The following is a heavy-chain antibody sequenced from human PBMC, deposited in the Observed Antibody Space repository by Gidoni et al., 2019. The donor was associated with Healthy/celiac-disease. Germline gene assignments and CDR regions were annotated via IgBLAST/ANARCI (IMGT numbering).Heavy chain of an antibody. Sequence: QVQLQQWGAGLLKPSETLSLTCAVYGGSFSGYSWSWIRQPPGKGLEWIGEINHSGSTNYNPSLKSRVTISVDTSKNQFSLKLSSVTAADTAVYYCERGRLTPNYIWGSYRAYYGTDFDYWGQGTLVTVSS. CDR3: ERGRLTPNYIWGSYRAYYGTDFDY. J-gene: IGHJ4*02. CDR2: INHSGST. CDR1: GGSFSGYS. D-gene: IGHD3-16*02. V-gene: IGHV4-34*01.